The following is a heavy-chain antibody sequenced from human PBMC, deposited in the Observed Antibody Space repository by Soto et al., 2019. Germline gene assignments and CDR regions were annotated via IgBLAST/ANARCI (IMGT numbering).Heavy chain of an antibody. D-gene: IGHD5-12*01. CDR3: ARGSRVGRWLQFGPGGRYYYGMDV. J-gene: IGHJ6*02. Sequence: EVQLVESGGGLVQPGGSLRLSCAASGFTFSSYSMNWVRQAPGKGLEWVSYISSSSSTIYYADSVKGRFTISRDNAKNSLYLQMNSLRDEDTAVYYCARGSRVGRWLQFGPGGRYYYGMDVWGQGTTVTVSS. V-gene: IGHV3-48*02. CDR2: ISSSSSTI. CDR1: GFTFSSYS.